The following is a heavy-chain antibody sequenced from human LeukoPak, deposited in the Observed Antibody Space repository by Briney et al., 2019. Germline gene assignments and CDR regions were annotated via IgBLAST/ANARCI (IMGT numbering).Heavy chain of an antibody. CDR3: ARDTDVDIVATDMY. Sequence: SQTLSLTCTVSGGSISSGGYYWSWIRQHPGKGLEWIGYIYYSGSTYYNPSLKSRVTISVDTSKNQFSLKLSSVTAADTAVYYCARDTDVDIVATDMYWGQGTLVTVSS. CDR2: IYYSGST. D-gene: IGHD5-12*01. CDR1: GGSISSGGYY. J-gene: IGHJ4*02. V-gene: IGHV4-31*03.